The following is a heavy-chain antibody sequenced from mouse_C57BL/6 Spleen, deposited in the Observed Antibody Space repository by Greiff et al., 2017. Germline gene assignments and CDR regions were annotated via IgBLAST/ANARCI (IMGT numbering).Heavy chain of an antibody. CDR2: IYPGSGST. Sequence: QQPGAELVKPGASVKMSCKASGYTFTSYWITWVKQRPGQGLEWIGDIYPGSGSTNYNEKFKSKATLTVDTSSSTAYMQLSSLTSEDSAVYYCATFYDGYYYAMDYWGQGTSVTVSS. J-gene: IGHJ4*01. V-gene: IGHV1-55*01. CDR3: ATFYDGYYYAMDY. D-gene: IGHD2-3*01. CDR1: GYTFTSYW.